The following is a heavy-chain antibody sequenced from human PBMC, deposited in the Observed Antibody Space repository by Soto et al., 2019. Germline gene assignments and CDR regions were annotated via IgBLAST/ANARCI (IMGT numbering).Heavy chain of an antibody. J-gene: IGHJ5*02. D-gene: IGHD6-19*01. CDR2: ISAYNGNT. CDR3: ARAPQWLDENWFDP. Sequence: QVQLVQCGAEVKKPGASVKVSCKASGYTFTSYGITWVRQAPGQGLEWMGWISAYNGNTNYAQKLQGRGTMTTDTSTSTAYMELRSLRSDDTAVYYCARAPQWLDENWFDPWGQGTLVTVSS. CDR1: GYTFTSYG. V-gene: IGHV1-18*01.